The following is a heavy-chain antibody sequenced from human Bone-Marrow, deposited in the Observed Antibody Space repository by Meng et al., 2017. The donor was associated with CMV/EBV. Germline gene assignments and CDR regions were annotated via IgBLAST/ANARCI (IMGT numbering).Heavy chain of an antibody. CDR2: IYYSGST. CDR3: ARGGQLANY. CDR1: GGSISSSSYY. J-gene: IGHJ4*02. V-gene: IGHV4-39*07. Sequence: GSLRLSCTVSGGSISSSSYYWGWIRQPPGKGLEWIGSIYYSGSTYYNPSLKSRVTISVDTSKNQFSLKLSSVTAADTAVYYCARGGQLANYWGQGTLVNVSS. D-gene: IGHD6-13*01.